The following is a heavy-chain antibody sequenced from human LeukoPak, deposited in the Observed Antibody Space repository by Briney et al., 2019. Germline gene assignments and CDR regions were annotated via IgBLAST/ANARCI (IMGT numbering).Heavy chain of an antibody. CDR2: ISGSGGAT. D-gene: IGHD4-17*01. CDR1: GFIFSRYA. J-gene: IGHJ4*02. Sequence: GGSLRLSCAASGFIFSRYAMNWVRQAPGKGLEWVSTISGSGGATYSADSVKGRLAISRDNSKNTLYLQMNSLRAEDTAVYYCAKDERGDYLPTYYFDYWGQGTLVTVSS. CDR3: AKDERGDYLPTYYFDY. V-gene: IGHV3-23*01.